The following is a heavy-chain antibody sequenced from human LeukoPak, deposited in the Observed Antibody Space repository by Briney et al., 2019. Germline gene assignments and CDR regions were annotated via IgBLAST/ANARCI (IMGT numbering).Heavy chain of an antibody. J-gene: IGHJ6*03. V-gene: IGHV3-21*01. Sequence: GGSLRLSCAASGFTFSSYAMNWVRQAPGKGLEWVSSISSSSSYIYYADSMKGRFTISRDNAKNSLYLQMNSLRAEDTAVYYCACGPIYYYYMDVWGKGTTVTVSS. CDR3: ACGPIYYYYMDV. CDR1: GFTFSSYA. CDR2: ISSSSSYI. D-gene: IGHD2-21*01.